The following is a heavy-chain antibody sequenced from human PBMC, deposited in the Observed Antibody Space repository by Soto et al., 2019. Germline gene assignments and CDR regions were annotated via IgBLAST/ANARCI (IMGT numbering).Heavy chain of an antibody. CDR2: IYGGGTT. Sequence: EVQLVASGGGLIQPGGSLRLSCAASGFAVNSNYMSWVRQAPGKGLEWVSVIYGGGTTFYSDSVKARFTISRHNSKNTVFLQMNSLRAEDTAVYYCVRTSFYWGQGTRVIVSS. CDR1: GFAVNSNY. V-gene: IGHV3-53*01. J-gene: IGHJ4*02. D-gene: IGHD2-2*01. CDR3: VRTSFY.